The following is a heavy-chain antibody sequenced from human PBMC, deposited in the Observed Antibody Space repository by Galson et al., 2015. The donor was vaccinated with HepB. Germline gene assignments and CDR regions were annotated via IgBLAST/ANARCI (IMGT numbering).Heavy chain of an antibody. J-gene: IGHJ4*02. Sequence: SVKVSCKASGYTFTSYGLSWLRQAPGQGLEYMGWISPYNGNTNYAQKLQGSVTMTTDKSTTTAYMELRSLRSDDTAVYYCALRTGTYPYYFDFWGQGTLVAVSS. V-gene: IGHV1-18*01. CDR1: GYTFTSYG. CDR2: ISPYNGNT. CDR3: ALRTGTYPYYFDF. D-gene: IGHD3-10*01.